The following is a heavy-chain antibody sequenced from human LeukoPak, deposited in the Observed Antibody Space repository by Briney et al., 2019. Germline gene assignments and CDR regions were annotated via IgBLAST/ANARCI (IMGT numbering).Heavy chain of an antibody. J-gene: IGHJ3*02. Sequence: SETLSLTCTVSGGSISSYYWSWIRQPPGKGLEWIAYIYYSGSTNYNPSLKSRVTISVDTSKNQFSLKLSSVTAADTAVYYFAEQPGGTAAFNIGGQGKMVTVSS. V-gene: IGHV4-59*08. CDR1: GGSISSYY. D-gene: IGHD1-1*01. CDR3: AEQPGGTAAFNI. CDR2: IYYSGST.